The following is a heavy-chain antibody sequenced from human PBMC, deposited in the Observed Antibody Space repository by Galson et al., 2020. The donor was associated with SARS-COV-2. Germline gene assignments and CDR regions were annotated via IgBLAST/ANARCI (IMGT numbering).Heavy chain of an antibody. CDR1: GFAVSSNY. V-gene: IGHV3-53*01. CDR2: IYSGGST. D-gene: IGHD3-10*01. Sequence: GGSLRLSCAASGFAVSSNYMSWVRQAPGKGLEWVSIIYSGGSTYYADSVKGRFTISRDDSRNTVYLQMNNLRAEDTAVFYCARETQFGDHRAFGIWGQGTTVTVSS. J-gene: IGHJ3*02. CDR3: ARETQFGDHRAFGI.